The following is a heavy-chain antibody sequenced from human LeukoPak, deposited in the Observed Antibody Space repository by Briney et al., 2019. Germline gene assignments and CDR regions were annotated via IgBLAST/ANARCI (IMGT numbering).Heavy chain of an antibody. Sequence: GGSLRLSCAASGFIFSSYEMNWVRQAPGKGPEWVSYISGSGSTIYYADSVKGRFTISRDNAKNSLSLQMNSLRAEDTAVYYCVRDARENTSRWRQPVYDYWGQGTLVTVSS. CDR2: ISGSGSTI. D-gene: IGHD6-19*01. J-gene: IGHJ4*02. CDR3: VRDARENTSRWRQPVYDY. V-gene: IGHV3-48*03. CDR1: GFIFSSYE.